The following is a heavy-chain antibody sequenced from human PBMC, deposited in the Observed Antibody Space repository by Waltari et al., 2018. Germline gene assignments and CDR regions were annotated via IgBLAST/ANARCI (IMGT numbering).Heavy chain of an antibody. V-gene: IGHV4-61*02. D-gene: IGHD3-22*01. CDR2: IYTSGST. Sequence: QLQLQESGPGLVKPSQTLSLTCTVSGGSISSGSYYWSWIRQPAGKGLEWIGRIYTSGSTNYNPSLKSRVTISVDTSKNQFSLKLSSVTAADTAVYYCARDTYYYDSSGYYYVHHFDYWGQGTLVTVSS. CDR3: ARDTYYYDSSGYYYVHHFDY. J-gene: IGHJ4*02. CDR1: GGSISSGSYY.